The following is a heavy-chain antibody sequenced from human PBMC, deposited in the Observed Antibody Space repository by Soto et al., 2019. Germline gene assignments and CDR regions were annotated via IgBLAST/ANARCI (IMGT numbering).Heavy chain of an antibody. CDR1: GYTFISYG. CDR3: AREGYYSGSGSYSPPRYYGMDV. J-gene: IGHJ6*02. CDR2: ISAYNDYT. D-gene: IGHD3-10*01. Sequence: QVQLVQSGAEVKKPGSSVKVSCKASGYTFISYGISWVRQAPGQGLEWMGWISAYNDYTNYAQKLQGRVTMTTDTSTRMAYMELRSLRSEDTAVYYCAREGYYSGSGSYSPPRYYGMDVWGQGTTVTVSS. V-gene: IGHV1-18*01.